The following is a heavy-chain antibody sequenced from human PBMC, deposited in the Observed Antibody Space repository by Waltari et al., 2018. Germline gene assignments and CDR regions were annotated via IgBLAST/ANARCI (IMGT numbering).Heavy chain of an antibody. CDR1: GGSISSYY. CDR2: IYYSGST. D-gene: IGHD3-22*01. V-gene: IGHV4-59*01. J-gene: IGHJ3*02. CDR3: ARGQAPVIVGDDAFDI. Sequence: QVQLQESGPGLVKPSETLSLTCTVSGGSISSYYWSWIRQPPGKGLKWIGYIYYSGSTNYNPSLKSRVTISVDTSKNQFSLKLSSVTAADTAVYYCARGQAPVIVGDDAFDIWGQGTMVTVSS.